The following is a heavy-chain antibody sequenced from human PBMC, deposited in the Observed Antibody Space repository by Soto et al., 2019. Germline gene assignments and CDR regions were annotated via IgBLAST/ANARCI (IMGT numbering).Heavy chain of an antibody. V-gene: IGHV3-30*18. J-gene: IGHJ6*02. CDR2: ISYDGSSE. Sequence: SLRISMADFGFTLSSYGIHWVRQAPDKGVEWEAVISYDGSSEYYADSVKGRFTISRDNLQNTLYLQMNSLRPEVTAVYYCAKDRGMYSRSSYGMDVWGQGTTVTVSS. CDR3: AKDRGMYSRSSYGMDV. D-gene: IGHD6-13*01. CDR1: GFTLSSYG.